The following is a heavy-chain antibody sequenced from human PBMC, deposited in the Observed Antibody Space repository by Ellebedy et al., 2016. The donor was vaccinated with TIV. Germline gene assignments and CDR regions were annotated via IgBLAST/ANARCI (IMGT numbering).Heavy chain of an antibody. CDR3: ARDIGIHDAFDI. Sequence: GESLKISCAASGFTFSDYYMSWIRQAPGKGLEWVSYISSSGNTIYYADSVKGRFTLSRDIAKNSLYLQMNSLRAEDTAVYYCARDIGIHDAFDIWGQGTMVTVSS. J-gene: IGHJ3*02. CDR2: ISSSGNTI. D-gene: IGHD1-14*01. V-gene: IGHV3-11*01. CDR1: GFTFSDYY.